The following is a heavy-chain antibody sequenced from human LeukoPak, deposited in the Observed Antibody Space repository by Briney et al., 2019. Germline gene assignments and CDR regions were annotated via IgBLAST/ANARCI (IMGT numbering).Heavy chain of an antibody. Sequence: GGSLRLSCAASGFTVSNNYMRWVRQAPGKGLEWVSLIYSGGATFYADAVKGRFTISRDGSKNTLYLQMNSLRAEDTAVYYCARDPPAVAANTYCWGQGTLVTVSS. D-gene: IGHD6-6*01. CDR3: ARDPPAVAANTYC. CDR1: GFTVSNNY. V-gene: IGHV3-66*01. CDR2: IYSGGAT. J-gene: IGHJ4*02.